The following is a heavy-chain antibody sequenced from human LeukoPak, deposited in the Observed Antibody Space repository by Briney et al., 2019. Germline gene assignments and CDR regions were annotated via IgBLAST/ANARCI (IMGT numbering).Heavy chain of an antibody. D-gene: IGHD3/OR15-3a*01. J-gene: IGHJ4*02. CDR3: ARRRDFIDY. CDR2: SSSSGSTI. V-gene: IGHV3-11*01. Sequence: GGSLRLSCAASGFTLNDYYMGWIRQARGKGLEWVSYSSSSGSTIYYADSVKGRFAISRDNAKNSLYLQMNSLRAEDTAVYYCARRRDFIDYWGQGTLVAVSS. CDR1: GFTLNDYY.